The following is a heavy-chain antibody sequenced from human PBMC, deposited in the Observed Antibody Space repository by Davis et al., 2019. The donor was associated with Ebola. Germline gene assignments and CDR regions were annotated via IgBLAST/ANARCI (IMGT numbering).Heavy chain of an antibody. J-gene: IGHJ4*02. V-gene: IGHV4-59*01. CDR2: IYYSGST. Sequence: SETLSLTCTVSGGSISSYYWSWIRQPPGKGLEWNGYIYYSGSTNYNPSLKSRVTISVDTSKNQFSLKLSSVTAADTAVYYCVRGGSGSYYYWGQGTLVTVSS. CDR1: GGSISSYY. CDR3: VRGGSGSYYY. D-gene: IGHD3-10*01.